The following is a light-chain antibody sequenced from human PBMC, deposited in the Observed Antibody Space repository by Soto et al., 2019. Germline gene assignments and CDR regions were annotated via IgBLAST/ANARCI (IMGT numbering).Light chain of an antibody. J-gene: IGKJ2*01. CDR2: EAS. Sequence: DIQMTQSPPTLSASVGDTVSITCRASLSISSWLAWYQQKPGKAPKILIYEASNLKSDVPSRFSGSGSGTDFTITINGLQPDDFATYYCQQYDRFPYSFGPGTRLEIK. V-gene: IGKV1-5*03. CDR3: QQYDRFPYS. CDR1: LSISSW.